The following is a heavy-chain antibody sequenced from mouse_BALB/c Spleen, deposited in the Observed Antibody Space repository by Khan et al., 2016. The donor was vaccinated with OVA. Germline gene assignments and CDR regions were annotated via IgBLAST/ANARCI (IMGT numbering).Heavy chain of an antibody. J-gene: IGHJ4*01. CDR2: IYSSGSI. V-gene: IGHV3-1*02. Sequence: EVQLQESGPDLVKPSQSLSLTCTVTGYSITSGYAWHWIRKFPEKKLEWMANIYSSGSINYNPSLKSRISVTQDTSKNLSFLQLNSVTSEDTAIYYCTRDGNYFDYWGQGTAVTVSA. CDR3: TRDGNYFDY. D-gene: IGHD2-1*01. CDR1: GYSITSGYA.